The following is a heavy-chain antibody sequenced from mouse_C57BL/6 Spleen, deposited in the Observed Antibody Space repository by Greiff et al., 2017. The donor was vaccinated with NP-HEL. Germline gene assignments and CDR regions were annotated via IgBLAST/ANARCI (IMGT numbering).Heavy chain of an antibody. D-gene: IGHD2-1*01. Sequence: QVQLQQPGAELVRPGASVKLSCKASGYTFTDYEIHWVKQRPVHGLEWIGAIDPENGDTDYNQKFKGKAILTADKSSSTAYMELRSLTSEDSAVYYCTSGNDCYFAVWGTGTPVTVS. J-gene: IGHJ1*03. CDR1: GYTFTDYE. CDR2: IDPENGDT. V-gene: IGHV1-15*01. CDR3: TSGNDCYFAV.